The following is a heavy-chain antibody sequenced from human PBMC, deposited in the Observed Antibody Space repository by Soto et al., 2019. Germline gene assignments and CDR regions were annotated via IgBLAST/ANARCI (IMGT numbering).Heavy chain of an antibody. CDR2: ITWNSGSL. CDR1: GFTFINHA. Sequence: EVQLVESGGGLVQPGRSLRLSCAASGFTFINHAMHWVRQAPGKGLEWVSLITWNSGSLSYADSVKGRFTISRDNAKNFLYLDMNRLRPEDTALYYCANSSGSGSYPFDSWGQGTLVTVSS. CDR3: ANSSGSGSYPFDS. V-gene: IGHV3-9*01. J-gene: IGHJ4*02. D-gene: IGHD3-10*01.